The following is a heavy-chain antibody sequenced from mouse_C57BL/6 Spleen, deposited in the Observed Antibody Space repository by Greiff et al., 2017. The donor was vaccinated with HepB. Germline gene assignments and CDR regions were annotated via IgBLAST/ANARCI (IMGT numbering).Heavy chain of an antibody. J-gene: IGHJ3*01. CDR1: GYTFTSYW. CDR3: ARSFTTVPWFAY. CDR2: IDPNSGGT. Sequence: QVQLQQPGAELVKPGASVKLSCKASGYTFTSYWMHWVKQRPGRGLEWIGRIDPNSGGTKYNEKFKSKATLTVDKPSITAYMQLSSLTSEDSAVYYCARSFTTVPWFAYWGQGTLVTVSA. V-gene: IGHV1-72*01. D-gene: IGHD1-1*01.